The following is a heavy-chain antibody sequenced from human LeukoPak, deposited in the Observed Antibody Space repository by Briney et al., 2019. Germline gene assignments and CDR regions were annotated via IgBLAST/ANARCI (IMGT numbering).Heavy chain of an antibody. CDR1: GFTFSSYA. J-gene: IGHJ6*02. Sequence: PGGSLRLSCAASGFTFSSYAMGWVRQAPGKGLEWVSGISGSGGSTYYADSVKGRFTISRDNSKSTLYLQMNSPRAEDTAVYYCASQEGYYYNGMDVWGQGTTVTVSS. CDR2: ISGSGGST. V-gene: IGHV3-23*01. CDR3: ASQEGYYYNGMDV. D-gene: IGHD6-19*01.